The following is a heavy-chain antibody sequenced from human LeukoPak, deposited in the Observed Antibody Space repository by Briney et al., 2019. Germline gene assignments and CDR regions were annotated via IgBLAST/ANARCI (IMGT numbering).Heavy chain of an antibody. J-gene: IGHJ4*02. D-gene: IGHD6-13*01. CDR2: ISAQNGNT. V-gene: IGHV1-18*01. CDR3: ARERPIAATAHFDY. CDR1: GYMFTSHG. Sequence: ASVKVSCKSSGYMFTSHGIHWLRQAPGQGLEWMGWISAQNGNTNYVQQFLGRVTMTRDTSASTAYMELRSLKSDDTAVYYCARERPIAATAHFDYWGQGTLVTVSS.